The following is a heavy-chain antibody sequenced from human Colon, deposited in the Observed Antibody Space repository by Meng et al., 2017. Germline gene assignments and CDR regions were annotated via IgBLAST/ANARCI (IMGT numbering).Heavy chain of an antibody. CDR3: ARDHMGSLDY. CDR1: GGSVSSDGYQ. V-gene: IGHV4-61*08. J-gene: IGHJ4*02. Sequence: QGQLQGSGPGLVRPSETLSLICSVSGGSVSSDGYQWSWIRQPPGKGLEWIGYASTNYNPSLKSRVTISVDTSKNQFSLRLTSVTAADTAVYYCARDHMGSLDYWGQGILVTVSS. CDR2: AST. D-gene: IGHD1-26*01.